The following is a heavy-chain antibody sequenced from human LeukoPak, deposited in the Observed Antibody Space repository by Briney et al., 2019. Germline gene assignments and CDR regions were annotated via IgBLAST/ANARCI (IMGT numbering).Heavy chain of an antibody. CDR1: GGPISSSSYY. Sequence: SETLSLTCTVSGGPISSSSYYWGWIRQPPGKGLEWIGSIYYSGSTYYNPSLKSRVTISVDTSKNQFSLKLSSVTAADTAVYYCARRSYYGSGSYSYWGQGTLVTVSS. CDR2: IYYSGST. V-gene: IGHV4-39*01. CDR3: ARRSYYGSGSYSY. J-gene: IGHJ4*02. D-gene: IGHD3-10*01.